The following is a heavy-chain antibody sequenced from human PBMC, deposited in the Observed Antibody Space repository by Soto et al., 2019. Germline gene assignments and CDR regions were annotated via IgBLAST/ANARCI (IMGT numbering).Heavy chain of an antibody. CDR1: GYTFTSYG. Sequence: ASVKVSCKASGYTFTSYGISWVRQAPGQGLEWMGWISAYNGNTNYAQKLQGRVTMTTDTSTSTAYMELRSLRSDDTAVYYCARVLYYYYYGMDVWGQGTTVTVSS. J-gene: IGHJ6*02. CDR2: ISAYNGNT. CDR3: ARVLYYYYYGMDV. V-gene: IGHV1-18*01.